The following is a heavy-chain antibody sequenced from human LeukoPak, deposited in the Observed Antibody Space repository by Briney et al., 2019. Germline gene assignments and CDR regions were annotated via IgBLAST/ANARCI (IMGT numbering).Heavy chain of an antibody. J-gene: IGHJ4*02. Sequence: SETLSLTCAVYGGSLSGYYWSWIRQPPGKGLEWIGEINHSGSTNYNPSLKSRVTISVDTSKNQFSLKLSSVTAADTAVYYCARGRLWDHFDYWGQGTLVTVSS. CDR1: GGSLSGYY. D-gene: IGHD6-25*01. CDR2: INHSGST. V-gene: IGHV4-34*01. CDR3: ARGRLWDHFDY.